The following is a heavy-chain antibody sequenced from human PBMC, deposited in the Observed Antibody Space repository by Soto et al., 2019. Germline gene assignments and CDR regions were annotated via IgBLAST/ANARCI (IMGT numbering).Heavy chain of an antibody. Sequence: EVQLVESGGGLVKPGGSLRLSVEASGFTFSSYSMNWVRQPQGRGREWSSSISSSSSYIYYADSVKGRFTISRDNAKNSLYLQMNSLRAEDTAVYYCARERLMTTVISDAFDIWGQGTMVTVSS. D-gene: IGHD4-17*01. V-gene: IGHV3-21*01. CDR1: GFTFSSYS. CDR2: ISSSSSYI. J-gene: IGHJ3*02. CDR3: ARERLMTTVISDAFDI.